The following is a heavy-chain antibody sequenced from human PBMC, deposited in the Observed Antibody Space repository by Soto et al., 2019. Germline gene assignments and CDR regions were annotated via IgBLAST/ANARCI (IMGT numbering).Heavy chain of an antibody. CDR3: ARQVGETGTTIYYYYGMDV. J-gene: IGHJ6*02. V-gene: IGHV4-39*01. D-gene: IGHD1-7*01. CDR1: GGSISSSSYY. CDR2: IYYSGST. Sequence: SETLSLTCTVSGGSISSSSYYWGWIRQPPGKGLEWIGSIYYSGSTYYNPSLKSRVTISVDTSKNQFSLKLSSVTAADTAVYYCARQVGETGTTIYYYYGMDVWGQGTTVTGS.